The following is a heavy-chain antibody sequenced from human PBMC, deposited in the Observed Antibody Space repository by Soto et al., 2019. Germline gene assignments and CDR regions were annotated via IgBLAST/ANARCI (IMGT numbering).Heavy chain of an antibody. D-gene: IGHD3-16*01. J-gene: IGHJ6*02. CDR1: GFTFSDHY. CDR3: ARAAYGHGSDV. CDR2: ITNNIDGYTT. V-gene: IGHV3-72*01. Sequence: EMQMVESGGGLVQPGGSLRLSCAASGFTFSDHYMDWVRQAPGKGLEWVGRITNNIDGYTTSYAASVEGRFIVSRDDSRNSLFLQMNNLKMEDTAVYCWARAAYGHGSDVWGQGSTVIVSS.